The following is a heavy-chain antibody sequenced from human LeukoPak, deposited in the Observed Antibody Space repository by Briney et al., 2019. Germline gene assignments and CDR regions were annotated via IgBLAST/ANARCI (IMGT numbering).Heavy chain of an antibody. CDR2: ISTNTGNP. J-gene: IGHJ6*02. CDR3: ARDSDKGDV. CDR1: GYTFTTYP. Sequence: ASVKVSCKASGYTFTTYPMNWVRQAPGQGLEWMGWISTNTGNPTYAQGFTGRFVFSLDTSVSTAYLQISSLKAEDTAVYYCARDSDKGDVWGQGTTVTVSS. V-gene: IGHV7-4-1*02.